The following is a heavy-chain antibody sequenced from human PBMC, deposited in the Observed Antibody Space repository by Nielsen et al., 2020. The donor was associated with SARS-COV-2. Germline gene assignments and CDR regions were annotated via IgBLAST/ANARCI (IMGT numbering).Heavy chain of an antibody. Sequence: GGSLRLSCKGSGYSFTSYWIGWVRQMPGKGLEWMGIIYPGDSDTRYSPSFQGQVTISADKSISTAYLQWSSLKASDTAMYYCARWGSQSDTNWFDPWGQGTLVTVSS. D-gene: IGHD3-16*01. CDR1: GYSFTSYW. V-gene: IGHV5-51*01. J-gene: IGHJ5*02. CDR3: ARWGSQSDTNWFDP. CDR2: IYPGDSDT.